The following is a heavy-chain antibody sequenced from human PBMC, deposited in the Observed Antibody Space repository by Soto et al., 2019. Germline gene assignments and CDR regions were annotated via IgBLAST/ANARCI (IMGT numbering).Heavy chain of an antibody. CDR3: ARDPAYTADAFDI. Sequence: ASVKVSCKASGYTFTSYYMHWERQAPGQGLERMGIINPSGGGTSHAQEFQGRVTMTRDTSRSTVYMELNSMRYEDRAVYYCARDPAYTADAFDIWGQGTMVTVSS. CDR1: GYTFTSYY. J-gene: IGHJ3*02. V-gene: IGHV1-46*01. CDR2: INPSGGGT. D-gene: IGHD4-4*01.